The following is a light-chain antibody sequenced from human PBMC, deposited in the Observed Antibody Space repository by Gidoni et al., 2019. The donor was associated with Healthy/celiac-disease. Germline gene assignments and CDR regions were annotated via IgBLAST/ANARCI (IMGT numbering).Light chain of an antibody. J-gene: IGKJ2*01. CDR1: QSISSW. CDR2: KAS. V-gene: IGKV1-5*03. Sequence: IHMTHSPSPLSASVGDRVTITCRDSQSISSWFAWYQQKPGNAPKLLIYKASSLESGVPSRFSGSGSGTEGTLTISSLQPDDFATDYCQQYNSYSNTFGQXTKLEIK. CDR3: QQYNSYSNT.